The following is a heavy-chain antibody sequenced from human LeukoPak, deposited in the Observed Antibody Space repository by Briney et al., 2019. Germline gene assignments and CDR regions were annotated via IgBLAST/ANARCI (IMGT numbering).Heavy chain of an antibody. J-gene: IGHJ5*01. D-gene: IGHD3-16*01. CDR2: ITDSGLNT. CDR3: AKGLRGNYDS. CDR1: GFTFSDYY. V-gene: IGHV3-23*01. Sequence: GGSLRLSCAASGFTFSDYYMSWIRQAPETGLEWVSSITDSGLNTYYADSVKGRITISRDNSKNTLYLQMNSLRAEDTAVYYCAKGLRGNYDSWGQGTLVTVSS.